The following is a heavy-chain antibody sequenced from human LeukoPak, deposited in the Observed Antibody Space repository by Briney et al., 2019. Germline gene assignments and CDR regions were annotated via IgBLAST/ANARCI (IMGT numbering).Heavy chain of an antibody. CDR1: GFTFSSNW. D-gene: IGHD3-22*01. V-gene: IGHV3-74*01. CDR3: AKDHITMIPLGY. J-gene: IGHJ4*02. CDR2: INSDGSSR. Sequence: GGSLRLSCAASGFTFSSNWMHWVRHAPGKGLVWVSRINSDGSSRSYAESVKGRFTISRDNARNTLYLQMDSLRAEDTAVYYCAKDHITMIPLGYWGQGTLVTVSS.